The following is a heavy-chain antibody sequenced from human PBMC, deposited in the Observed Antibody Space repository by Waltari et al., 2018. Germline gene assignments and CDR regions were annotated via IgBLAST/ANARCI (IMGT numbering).Heavy chain of an antibody. CDR3: ARAVAGSGDY. V-gene: IGHV1-2*02. CDR2: INPNSGGT. J-gene: IGHJ4*02. CDR1: GYTFTGYY. D-gene: IGHD6-19*01. Sequence: QVQLVQSGAEVKKPGASVKVSCKASGYTFTGYYMHWVRQAPGQGLEWMGWINPNSGGTNYAQKCQGRVTMTRYTSISTAYMELSRLRSDDTAVYYCARAVAGSGDYWGQGTLVTVSS.